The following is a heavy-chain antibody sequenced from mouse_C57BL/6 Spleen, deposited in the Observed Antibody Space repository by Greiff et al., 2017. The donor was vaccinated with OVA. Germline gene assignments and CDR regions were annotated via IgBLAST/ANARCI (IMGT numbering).Heavy chain of an antibody. V-gene: IGHV1-80*01. CDR1: GYAFSSSW. J-gene: IGHJ4*01. CDR3: AGEGGDY. Sequence: VQLQQSGAELVKPGASVKISCKASGYAFSSSWMNWVKQRPGQGLEWIGQIYPGDGDTNYNGKFKGKATLTADKSSSTAYLQLSRLTSEDSAVYFCAGEGGDYWGQGTSVTVSS. CDR2: IYPGDGDT.